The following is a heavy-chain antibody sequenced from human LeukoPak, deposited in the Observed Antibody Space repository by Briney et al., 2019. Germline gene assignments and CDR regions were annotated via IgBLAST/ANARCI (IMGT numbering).Heavy chain of an antibody. J-gene: IGHJ4*02. CDR3: AGDTSSSPMGFDY. CDR1: GFTFNNYA. V-gene: IGHV3-23*01. D-gene: IGHD6-6*01. Sequence: GGSLRLSCAASGFTFNNYAMSWVRQAPGKGLEWVSTANLRGDSTYYADSVKGRFTISRDNSKNTLYLQMNSLRAEDTALYYCAGDTSSSPMGFDYWGQGTLVTVSS. CDR2: ANLRGDST.